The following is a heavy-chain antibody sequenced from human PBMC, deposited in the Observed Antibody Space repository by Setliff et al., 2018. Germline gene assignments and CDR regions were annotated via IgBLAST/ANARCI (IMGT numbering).Heavy chain of an antibody. V-gene: IGHV3-7*01. CDR2: INQDGSEK. CDR1: GFTFSSYW. D-gene: IGHD4-4*01. Sequence: PGGSLRLSCAASGFTFSSYWMSWVRQAPGKGLEWVANINQDGSEKYYVDSVKGRFTISRDNAKNSLFLQMNSLRAEDTAVYFCARSTETFSGEDFYFFYYMDVWGKGTTVTVSS. CDR3: ARSTETFSGEDFYFFYYMDV. J-gene: IGHJ6*03.